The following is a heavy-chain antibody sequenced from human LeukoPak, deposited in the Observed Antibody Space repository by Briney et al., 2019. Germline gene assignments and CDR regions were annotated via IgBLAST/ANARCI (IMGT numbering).Heavy chain of an antibody. CDR1: GASITSHY. V-gene: IGHV4-59*08. CDR3: ARQSGRFGELLYDY. D-gene: IGHD3-10*01. J-gene: IGHJ4*02. CDR2: VSYSGNT. Sequence: SETLSLTCTVSGASITSHYWSWIRQPPGKGLEWMGYVSYSGNTNYNPSLNSRLTISVDTSKNQFSLKLSSVTAADTAVYYCARQSGRFGELLYDYWGQGTLVTVSS.